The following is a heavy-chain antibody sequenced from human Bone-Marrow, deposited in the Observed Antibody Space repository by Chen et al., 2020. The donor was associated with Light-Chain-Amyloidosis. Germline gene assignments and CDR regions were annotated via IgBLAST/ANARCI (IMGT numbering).Heavy chain of an antibody. D-gene: IGHD1-26*01. J-gene: IGHJ4*02. V-gene: IGHV4-38-2*02. CDR3: AREYSGSHFDY. CDR1: GYSISSGHY. Sequence: QVQLQESGPGLVKPSETLSLTCAVSGYSISSGHYWGWIRQPPGKGLELIASIHHSGGAFYNPSLKSRVTISVDTSKSQFSLKLYSVTAADTAVYYCAREYSGSHFDYWGQGTLVPVSS. CDR2: IHHSGGA.